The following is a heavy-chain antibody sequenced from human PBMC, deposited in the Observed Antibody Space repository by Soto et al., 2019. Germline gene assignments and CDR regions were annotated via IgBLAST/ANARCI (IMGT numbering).Heavy chain of an antibody. CDR1: GFTFSSYS. J-gene: IGHJ6*02. CDR3: ARANMLVV. CDR2: ISSSSSTI. D-gene: IGHD3-10*02. V-gene: IGHV3-48*02. Sequence: EVQLVESGGGLVQPGGSLRLSCAASGFTFSSYSMNWVCQDPGKGLEWVSYISSSSSTIYYADSVKGRFTISRDNAKNSLYLHMNSLRDEDTAVYYCARANMLVVWGQGTTVTVSS.